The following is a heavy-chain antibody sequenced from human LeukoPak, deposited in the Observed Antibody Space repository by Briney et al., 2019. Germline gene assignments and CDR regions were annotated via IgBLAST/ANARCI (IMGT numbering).Heavy chain of an antibody. CDR3: ARDTMRYPGGLDY. J-gene: IGHJ4*02. Sequence: PGGSLRLSCAASGFTFSSYAMSWVRQAPGKGLEWVSAISGSGGSTYYADSVKGRFTISRDNSKNTLYLQMNSLRAEDTAVYYCARDTMRYPGGLDYWGQGTLVTVSS. CDR2: ISGSGGST. CDR1: GFTFSSYA. D-gene: IGHD3-16*01. V-gene: IGHV3-23*01.